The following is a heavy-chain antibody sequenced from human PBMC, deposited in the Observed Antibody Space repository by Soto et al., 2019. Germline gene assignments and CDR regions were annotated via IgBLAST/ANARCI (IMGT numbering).Heavy chain of an antibody. Sequence: QVQLVQSGAEVKKPGSSVKVSCKASGGTFSSYTISWVRQAPGQGLEWMGRIIPILGIANYAQKFQGRVTITADNSTSTAYMELSSLRSEDTAVYYCARDVEMAIDYWGQGTLVTVSS. D-gene: IGHD5-12*01. V-gene: IGHV1-69*08. J-gene: IGHJ4*02. CDR1: GGTFSSYT. CDR2: IIPILGIA. CDR3: ARDVEMAIDY.